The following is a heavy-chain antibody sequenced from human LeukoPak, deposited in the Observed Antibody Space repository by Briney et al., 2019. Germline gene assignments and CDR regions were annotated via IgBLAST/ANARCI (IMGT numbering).Heavy chain of an antibody. Sequence: GGSLRLSCAASGFTFSSYATSWVRQAPGKGLEWVSAISGSGGSTYYADSVKGRFTISRDNSKNTLYLQMNSLRAEDTAVYYCAKDPDCTNGVCYTEDFDYWGQGTLVTVSS. J-gene: IGHJ4*02. D-gene: IGHD2-8*01. CDR3: AKDPDCTNGVCYTEDFDY. V-gene: IGHV3-23*01. CDR1: GFTFSSYA. CDR2: ISGSGGST.